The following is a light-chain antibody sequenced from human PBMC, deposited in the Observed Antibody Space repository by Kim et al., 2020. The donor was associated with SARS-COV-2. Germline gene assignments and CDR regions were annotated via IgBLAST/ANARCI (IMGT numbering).Light chain of an antibody. CDR3: QQYNNWTSWT. CDR1: QSVSSN. V-gene: IGKV3-15*01. Sequence: EIVMTRSPATLSVSPGERATLSCRASQSVSSNLAWYQQKPGQAPRLLIYGASTRATGIPARFSGSGSGTEFTLTISSLQSEDFAVYYCQQYNNWTSWTLGQGNKVDIK. CDR2: GAS. J-gene: IGKJ1*01.